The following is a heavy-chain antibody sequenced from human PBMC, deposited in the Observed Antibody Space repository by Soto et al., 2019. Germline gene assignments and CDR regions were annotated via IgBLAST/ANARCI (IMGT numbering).Heavy chain of an antibody. CDR1: GFSFSSYG. CDR3: AKERMEQYQLLPFFDY. D-gene: IGHD2-2*01. V-gene: IGHV3-30*18. CDR2: ISYDGSNK. Sequence: GGSLRLSCAASGFSFSSYGMHWLHQAAGKGLEWVAVISYDGSNKYYADSVRGRFTISRDNSKNTLYLQMNSLRPEDTAVFYCAKERMEQYQLLPFFDYWGQGTLVTVSS. J-gene: IGHJ4*02.